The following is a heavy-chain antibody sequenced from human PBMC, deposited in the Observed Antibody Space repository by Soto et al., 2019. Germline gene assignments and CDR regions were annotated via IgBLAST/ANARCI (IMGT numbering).Heavy chain of an antibody. J-gene: IGHJ4*02. CDR2: IIPILGIA. D-gene: IGHD3-16*02. V-gene: IGHV1-69*02. CDR1: GGTFSSYT. CDR3: AISWGSYRVFDY. Sequence: QVQLVQSGAEVKKPGSSVKVSCKASGGTFSSYTISWVRQAPGQGLEWMGRIIPILGIANYAQKFQGRVTITADKSTSTAYMELSSLRSEDTAVYYCAISWGSYRVFDYWGQGTLLTVSS.